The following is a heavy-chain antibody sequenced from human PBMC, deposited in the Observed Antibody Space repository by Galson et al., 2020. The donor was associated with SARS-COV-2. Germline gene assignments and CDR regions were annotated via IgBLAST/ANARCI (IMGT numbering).Heavy chain of an antibody. Sequence: ASVNVSCKASRYTFSSYYLHCVRQAPGQGLEWMGMINPSGGSTSYPQNFRGRVTVTSDASARTVYMELSRFTSEDTAIYYCARDKPLYDDCVSYCFDFWGEGTLVTVSS. D-gene: IGHD4-17*01. CDR3: ARDKPLYDDCVSYCFDF. CDR2: INPSGGST. CDR1: RYTFSSYY. J-gene: IGHJ4*02. V-gene: IGHV1-46*01.